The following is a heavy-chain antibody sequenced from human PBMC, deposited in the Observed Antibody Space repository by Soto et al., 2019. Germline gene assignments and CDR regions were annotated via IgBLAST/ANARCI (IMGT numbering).Heavy chain of an antibody. J-gene: IGHJ6*02. Sequence: SVKVSCKASGGTFSSYTISWVRQAPGQGLEWMGRIIPILGIANYAQKSQGRVTITADKSTSTAYMELSSLRSEDTAVYYCARVKYSSYYDSSGDHYYYYYGMDVWG. D-gene: IGHD3-22*01. CDR2: IIPILGIA. V-gene: IGHV1-69*02. CDR1: GGTFSSYT. CDR3: ARVKYSSYYDSSGDHYYYYYGMDV.